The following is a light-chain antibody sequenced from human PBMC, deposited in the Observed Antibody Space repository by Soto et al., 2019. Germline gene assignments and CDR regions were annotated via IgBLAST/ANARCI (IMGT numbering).Light chain of an antibody. J-gene: IGLJ2*01. Sequence: QSVLTQPPSASGTPGQRVTISCSGSGSSIGTNTVNWYRQLPGTAPKLLIYGDNQRPSGVPDRFSGSKSGTSASLAISGLQSEDEADYYCAGWDVSLNNVLFGGGTQLTVL. V-gene: IGLV1-44*01. CDR2: GDN. CDR3: AGWDVSLNNVL. CDR1: GSSIGTNT.